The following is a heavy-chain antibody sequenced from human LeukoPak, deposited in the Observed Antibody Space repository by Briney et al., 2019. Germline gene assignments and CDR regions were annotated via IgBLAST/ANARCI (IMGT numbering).Heavy chain of an antibody. Sequence: SETLSLTCTVSGGSVSSGSCFWSWIRQPPGKGLEWIGYIHYSGRTNYSPSLESRVTISVDTSKNQFSLKLSSVTAADTAVYYCARDRLAAAGTEAYYYYYYGMDVWGRGTTVTVSS. CDR3: ARDRLAAAGTEAYYYYYYGMDV. CDR2: IHYSGRT. CDR1: GGSVSSGSCF. D-gene: IGHD6-13*01. V-gene: IGHV4-61*01. J-gene: IGHJ6*02.